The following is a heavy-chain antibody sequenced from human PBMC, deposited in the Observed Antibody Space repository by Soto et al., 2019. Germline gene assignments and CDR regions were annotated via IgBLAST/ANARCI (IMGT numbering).Heavy chain of an antibody. J-gene: IGHJ4*02. CDR1: GGSISSGDYY. V-gene: IGHV4-30-4*01. CDR3: ASHGGYYDSSGYYYSYFDY. Sequence: PSETLSLTCTVSGGSISSGDYYWSWMCQPPGKGLEWIGYIYYSGSTYYNPSLKSRVTISVDTSKNQFSLKLSSVTAADTAVYYCASHGGYYDSSGYYYSYFDYWGQGTLVTVSS. CDR2: IYYSGST. D-gene: IGHD3-22*01.